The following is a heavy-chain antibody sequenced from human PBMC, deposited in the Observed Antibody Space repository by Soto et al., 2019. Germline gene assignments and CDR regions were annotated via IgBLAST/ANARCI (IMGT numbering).Heavy chain of an antibody. D-gene: IGHD3-10*01. V-gene: IGHV2-5*01. Sequence: SGPTLVNPTQTLTLTCTFSGFSLSTSGVGVGWIRQPPGKALEWVTLIYWNDDKRYSPSLRSRLTITKDTSKNQVVLRMTDMDPVDTATYYCASLPALYGPGSCRFDDWGQGTLVTVSS. CDR3: ASLPALYGPGSCRFDD. CDR1: GFSLSTSGVG. CDR2: IYWNDDK. J-gene: IGHJ4*02.